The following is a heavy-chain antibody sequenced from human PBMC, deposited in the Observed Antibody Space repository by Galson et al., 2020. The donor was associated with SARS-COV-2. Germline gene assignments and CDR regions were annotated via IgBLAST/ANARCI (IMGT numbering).Heavy chain of an antibody. CDR3: ARVDPAYYYDSSGYQLRGYFDY. CDR1: GYTFTSYG. D-gene: IGHD3-22*01. CDR2: ISAYNGNT. V-gene: IGHV1-18*01. J-gene: IGHJ4*02. Sequence: GESLKISCKASGYTFTSYGISWVSQATGQGLEWLGWISAYNGNTNYAQKLQGRVTMTTDTSTSTAYMELRSLRSDDTAVYYCARVDPAYYYDSSGYQLRGYFDYWCQGTLVTVSS.